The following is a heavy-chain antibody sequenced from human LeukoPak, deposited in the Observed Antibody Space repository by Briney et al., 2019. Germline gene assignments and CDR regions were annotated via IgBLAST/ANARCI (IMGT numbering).Heavy chain of an antibody. CDR2: IYHSGST. CDR3: ARQGITMVRGVIINSDY. J-gene: IGHJ4*02. Sequence: PSETLSLTCAVSGYSISSGYYWGWIRQPPGKGLEWIGSIYHSGSTYYNPSLKSRVTISVDTSKNQFSLKLSSVTAADTAVYYCARQGITMVRGVIINSDYWGQGTLVTVSS. D-gene: IGHD3-10*01. CDR1: GYSISSGYY. V-gene: IGHV4-38-2*01.